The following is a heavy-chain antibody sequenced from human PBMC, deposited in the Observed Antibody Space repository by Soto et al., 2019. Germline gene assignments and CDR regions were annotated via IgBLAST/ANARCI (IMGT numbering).Heavy chain of an antibody. Sequence: PSETLSLTCTVSGGSISSYYWSWIRQPPGKALERIGYIYYRVSTNYNPSLKSRVTISVYTSKYTFSLKLSSVTAADSAVYYCAKRRSFDWGAMDVWGQGTTVTVS. CDR2: IYYRVST. J-gene: IGHJ6*02. V-gene: IGHV4-59*08. D-gene: IGHD3-9*01. CDR1: GGSISSYY. CDR3: AKRRSFDWGAMDV.